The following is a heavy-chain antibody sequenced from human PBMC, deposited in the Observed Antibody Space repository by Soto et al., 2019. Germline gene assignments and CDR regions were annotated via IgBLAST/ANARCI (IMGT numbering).Heavy chain of an antibody. Sequence: QVQLVESGGGLVQPGRSLRLSCAASGFTLRSYGMYWVRQAPGKGLEWVAVVSYDGSNENYADSVKGRLTISRDNSKNTLYLQMDSLRIEDTAVYYCAKGVGRVVAAAIDYWGQGTLVTVSS. CDR2: VSYDGSNE. D-gene: IGHD2-2*01. V-gene: IGHV3-30*18. CDR1: GFTLRSYG. CDR3: AKGVGRVVAAAIDY. J-gene: IGHJ4*02.